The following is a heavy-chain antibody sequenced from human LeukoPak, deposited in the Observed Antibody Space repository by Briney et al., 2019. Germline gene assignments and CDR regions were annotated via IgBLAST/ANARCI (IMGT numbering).Heavy chain of an antibody. D-gene: IGHD4-23*01. CDR1: GGSISSYY. V-gene: IGHV4-59*01. Sequence: SETLSLTCTVSGGSISSYYWSWIRQPPGKGLEWIGYIYYSGSSYYNPSLKSRVTISVDTSKNQFSLKLSSVTAADTAVYYCARDRYGGNSGEFDYWGQGTLVTVST. CDR3: ARDRYGGNSGEFDY. J-gene: IGHJ4*02. CDR2: IYYSGSS.